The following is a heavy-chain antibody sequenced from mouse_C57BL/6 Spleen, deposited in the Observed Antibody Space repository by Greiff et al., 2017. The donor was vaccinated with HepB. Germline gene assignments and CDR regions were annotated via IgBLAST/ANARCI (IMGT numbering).Heavy chain of an antibody. Sequence: EVQLVESGPGLVKPSQSLSLTCSVTGYSITSGYYWNWIRQFPGNKLEWMGYISYDGSNNYNPSLKNRISITRDTSKNQFFLKLNSVTTEDTATYYCAREGLYYYGSSLFDYWGQGTTLTVSS. CDR2: ISYDGSN. D-gene: IGHD1-1*01. CDR1: GYSITSGYY. J-gene: IGHJ2*01. CDR3: AREGLYYYGSSLFDY. V-gene: IGHV3-6*01.